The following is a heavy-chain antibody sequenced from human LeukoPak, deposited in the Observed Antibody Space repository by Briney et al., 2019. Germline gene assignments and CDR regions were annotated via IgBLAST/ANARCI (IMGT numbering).Heavy chain of an antibody. J-gene: IGHJ4*02. Sequence: GGSLKLSCAASGFTFSSYAMHWVRQAPGKGLEWVAVISYDGSNKYYADSVKGRFTISRDNSKNTLYLQMNSLRAEDTAVYYCARENADAVYFDYWGQGTLVTVSS. CDR3: ARENADAVYFDY. V-gene: IGHV3-30*04. CDR2: ISYDGSNK. CDR1: GFTFSSYA.